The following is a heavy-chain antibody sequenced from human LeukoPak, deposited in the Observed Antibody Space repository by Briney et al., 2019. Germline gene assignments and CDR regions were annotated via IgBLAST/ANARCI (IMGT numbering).Heavy chain of an antibody. V-gene: IGHV4-30-4*08. J-gene: IGHJ5*02. CDR3: ARLLPVRYGSGSTWFDP. CDR1: GGSISSSY. Sequence: PSETLSLTCTVSGGSISSSYWNWIRQPPGKGLEWIGYIYYSGSTYYNPSLKSRVTISVDTSKNQFSLKLSSVTAADTAVYYCARLLPVRYGSGSTWFDPWGQGTLVTVSS. CDR2: IYYSGST. D-gene: IGHD3-10*01.